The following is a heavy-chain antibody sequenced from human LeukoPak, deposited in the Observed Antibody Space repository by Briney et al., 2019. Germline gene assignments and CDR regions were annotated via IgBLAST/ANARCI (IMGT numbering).Heavy chain of an antibody. CDR2: TSGDEDST. Sequence: PGGSLRLSCAASGLTFKNFAMSWVRQAPGKGLEWLAVTSGDEDSTHYADPVRGHFVISTDNSKNTLFLHMNSLRAEDTAVYYCTIDLMTGFSSGWRFGYWGQGSPV. J-gene: IGHJ4*02. CDR3: TIDLMTGFSSGWRFGY. V-gene: IGHV3-23*01. D-gene: IGHD6-19*01. CDR1: GLTFKNFA.